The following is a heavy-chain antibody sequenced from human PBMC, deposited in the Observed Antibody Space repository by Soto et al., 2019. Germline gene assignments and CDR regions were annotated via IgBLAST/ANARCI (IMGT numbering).Heavy chain of an antibody. CDR1: GYTFSDYA. Sequence: QVQLVQSGGEVKKPGASVKVSCQASGYTFSDYAISWVRQAPGQGLEWMGWISASTRNTDQAQNFQGRVIMTLDTSTNTAYMELRSLRSDDTAVYYCVRCYCSVGSCCACWHFDLWGRGALVTASS. V-gene: IGHV1-18*01. D-gene: IGHD2-15*01. CDR2: ISASTRNT. J-gene: IGHJ2*01. CDR3: VRCYCSVGSCCACWHFDL.